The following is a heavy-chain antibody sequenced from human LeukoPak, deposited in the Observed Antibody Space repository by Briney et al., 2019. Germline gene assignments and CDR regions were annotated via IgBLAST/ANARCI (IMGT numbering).Heavy chain of an antibody. V-gene: IGHV7-4-1*02. J-gene: IGHJ6*02. CDR2: INTNTGNP. CDR3: ARDSAAIGYCSGGSCERSYYYYGMDV. Sequence: ASVKVSCKASGYTFTSYAMNWVRQAPGQGLEWMGWINTNTGNPTYAQGFTGRFVFSLDTSVSTAYLQISSLKAEDTAVYYCARDSAAIGYCSGGSCERSYYYYGMDVWGQGTTVTVSS. CDR1: GYTFTSYA. D-gene: IGHD2-15*01.